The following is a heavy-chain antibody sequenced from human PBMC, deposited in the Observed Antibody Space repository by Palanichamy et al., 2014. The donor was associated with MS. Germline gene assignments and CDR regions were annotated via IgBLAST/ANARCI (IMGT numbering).Heavy chain of an antibody. CDR3: ARAATQYSSSWQKRAFDI. CDR1: GGTFNNYA. D-gene: IGHD6-13*01. Sequence: QVQLVQSGAEVKKPGSSVKVSCKASGGTFNNYAISWVRQAPGQGLEWMGRIIPILATTNYAQKFQGRVTITADKSTSTAYMELSRLKSEDTAVYFCARAATQYSSSWQKRAFDIWGQGTMVTVSS. CDR2: IIPILATT. J-gene: IGHJ3*02. V-gene: IGHV1-69*09.